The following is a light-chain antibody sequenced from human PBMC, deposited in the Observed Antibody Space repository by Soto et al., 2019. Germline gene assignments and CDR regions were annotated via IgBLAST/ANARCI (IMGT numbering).Light chain of an antibody. CDR2: DVS. V-gene: IGKV1-5*01. CDR1: QSITAS. CDR3: QQYDYSRT. J-gene: IGKJ1*01. Sequence: DITLTQSPAALSASLGDTVTITCRASQSITASLAWYQHKPGEAPKLLIYDVSNLESGVPSRFSGSASGTESSLTIRSLQPDDFATYYCQQYDYSRTFGQGTKVDIK.